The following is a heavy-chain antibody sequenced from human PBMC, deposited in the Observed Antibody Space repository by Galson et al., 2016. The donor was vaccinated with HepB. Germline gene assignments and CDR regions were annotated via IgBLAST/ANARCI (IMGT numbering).Heavy chain of an antibody. Sequence: SVKVSCKASGYSFSSHGISWVRQAPGQGLEWMGWISANSGNTKYVQKLQGRVTMTTDTSTSTAHMELRSLRSDDTATYYCAGLPRGGPITRCLDYWGQGSLVTVSS. CDR2: ISANSGNT. J-gene: IGHJ4*02. CDR3: AGLPRGGPITRCLDY. CDR1: GYSFSSHG. D-gene: IGHD3-3*01. V-gene: IGHV1-18*01.